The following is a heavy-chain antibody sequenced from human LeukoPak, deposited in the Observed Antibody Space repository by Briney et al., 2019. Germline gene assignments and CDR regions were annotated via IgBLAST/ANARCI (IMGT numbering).Heavy chain of an antibody. J-gene: IGHJ4*02. CDR2: INPNNRDT. V-gene: IGHV1-2*06. D-gene: IGHD6-19*01. CDR3: ARVSMVVAGFLDY. Sequence: ASVKVSCKASGYSFSGFFIHWVRQAPGQGLEWMGRINPNNRDTIYAQKFQGRVTMTRDTSISTAYMELSRLRSDDTAVYYCARVSMVVAGFLDYWGQGTLLTVSS. CDR1: GYSFSGFF.